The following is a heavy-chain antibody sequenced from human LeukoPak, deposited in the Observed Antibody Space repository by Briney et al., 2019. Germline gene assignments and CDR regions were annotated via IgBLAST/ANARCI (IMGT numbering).Heavy chain of an antibody. J-gene: IGHJ2*01. V-gene: IGHV4-59*02. D-gene: IGHD1-26*01. Sequence: PSETQSLTCIVSGSSVSTFYWSWLRQSPGTGLEWIGFVHDTGSTAYNPSLKSRVTISLETSKNQLSLMLTSVTAADTAMYYCARGSTDVYWYLDVWGRGTLVTVSS. CDR2: VHDTGST. CDR1: GSSVSTFY. CDR3: ARGSTDVYWYLDV.